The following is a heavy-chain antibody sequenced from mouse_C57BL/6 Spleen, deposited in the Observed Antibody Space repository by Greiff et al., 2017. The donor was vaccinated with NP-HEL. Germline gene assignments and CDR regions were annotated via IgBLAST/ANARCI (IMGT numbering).Heavy chain of an antibody. CDR2: IWTGGGT. CDR3: ARGGYYYGSSGYFDV. V-gene: IGHV2-9-1*01. Sequence: QVQLKESGPGLVAPSPSLSITCTASGFSLTSYAISWVRQPPGKGLEWLGVIWTGGGTNYNSAPKSRLSISKDKSKRQVFLKMNSLQTDDTARYYCARGGYYYGSSGYFDVWGTGTTVTVSS. D-gene: IGHD1-1*01. J-gene: IGHJ1*03. CDR1: GFSLTSYA.